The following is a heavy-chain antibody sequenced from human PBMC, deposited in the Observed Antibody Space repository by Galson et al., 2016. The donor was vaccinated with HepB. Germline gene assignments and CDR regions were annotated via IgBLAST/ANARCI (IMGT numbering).Heavy chain of an antibody. D-gene: IGHD3-10*01. Sequence: SLRLSCAGSGFTFSTYVMHWVRQAPGKGPQWVTVISNDGNIKTYADSVKGRFTISRDNAKNTLYLQMNSLRTEDTAVYYCARGAREFEYWGQGTLVTVSS. CDR3: ARGAREFEY. V-gene: IGHV3-30*06. CDR2: ISNDGNIK. CDR1: GFTFSTYV. J-gene: IGHJ4*02.